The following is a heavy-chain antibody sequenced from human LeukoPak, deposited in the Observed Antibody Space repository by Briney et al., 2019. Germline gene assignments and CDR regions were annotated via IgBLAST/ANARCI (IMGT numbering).Heavy chain of an antibody. CDR1: GFTVSSNY. J-gene: IGHJ4*02. V-gene: IGHV3-23*01. CDR3: AKDRSLHSSSWYY. Sequence: PGGSLRLSCAASGFTVSSNYMSWVRQAPGKGLEWVSAISGSGGSTYYADSVKGRFTISRDNSKNTLYLQMNSLRAEDTAVYYCAKDRSLHSSSWYYWGQGTLVTVSS. D-gene: IGHD6-13*01. CDR2: ISGSGGST.